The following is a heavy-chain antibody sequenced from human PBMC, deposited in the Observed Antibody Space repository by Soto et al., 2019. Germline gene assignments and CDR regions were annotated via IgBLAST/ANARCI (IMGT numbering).Heavy chain of an antibody. CDR3: ARETESYSWNDGLMDV. J-gene: IGHJ6*02. CDR1: GFTLSSFT. V-gene: IGHV3-21*01. Sequence: EVQLVESGGGLVKPEGSLRLSCAASGFTLSSFTMNWVRQTPEKGLEWISSINSGSSFIYYADSVRGRFTISRDDAKNSLHLQMNSLSAGDTALYYCARETESYSWNDGLMDVWGQGTTVIVSS. D-gene: IGHD1-1*01. CDR2: INSGSSFI.